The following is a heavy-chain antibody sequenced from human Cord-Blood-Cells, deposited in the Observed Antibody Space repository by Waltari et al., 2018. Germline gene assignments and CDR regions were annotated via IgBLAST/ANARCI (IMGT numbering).Heavy chain of an antibody. J-gene: IGHJ5*02. CDR3: ARGIDFMITFGGVIANWFDP. Sequence: QVQLVQSGAEVKKPGASVKVSCKASGYTFTGYYMHWVRQAPGQGLEWMGWINPNSGGTNYEQKFQGRVTMTRDTSISTAYMELSRLRSDDTAVYYCARGIDFMITFGGVIANWFDPWGQGTLVTVSS. V-gene: IGHV1-2*02. CDR1: GYTFTGYY. CDR2: INPNSGGT. D-gene: IGHD3-16*02.